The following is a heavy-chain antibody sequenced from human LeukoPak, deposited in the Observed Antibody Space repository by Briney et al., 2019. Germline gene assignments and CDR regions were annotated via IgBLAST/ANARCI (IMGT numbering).Heavy chain of an antibody. J-gene: IGHJ4*02. D-gene: IGHD6-13*01. CDR3: ATVLYSSSWYRYFDY. CDR2: IIPIFGTA. Sequence: ASVKVSCKASGGTFSSYAISWVRQAPGQGLEWMGGIIPIFGTANYAQKFQGRVTMTEDTSTDTAYLELSSLRSEDTAVYYCATVLYSSSWYRYFDYWGQGTLVTVSS. CDR1: GGTFSSYA. V-gene: IGHV1-69*06.